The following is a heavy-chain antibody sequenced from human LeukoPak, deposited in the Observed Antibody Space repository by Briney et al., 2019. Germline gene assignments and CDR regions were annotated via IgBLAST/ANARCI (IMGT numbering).Heavy chain of an antibody. CDR1: GFTFSNYA. J-gene: IGHJ6*03. CDR2: IKQDGSEK. CDR3: ASCTSCYTVYYYYYYMDV. Sequence: PGGSLRLSCAASGFTFSNYAMSWVRQAPGKGLEWVANIKQDGSEKYYVGSVKGRFTISRDNAKNSLYLQMNSLRAEDTAVYYCASCTSCYTVYYYYYYMDVWGKGTTVTVSS. V-gene: IGHV3-7*01. D-gene: IGHD2-2*02.